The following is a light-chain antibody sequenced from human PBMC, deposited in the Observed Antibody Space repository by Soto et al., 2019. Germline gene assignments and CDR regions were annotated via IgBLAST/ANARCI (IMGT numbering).Light chain of an antibody. Sequence: QSALTQPASVSGSPGQSITISCTGSSGDIGDYKYVSWYKQHPGKAPKLMIYDVSNRPSGVSNRFSASKSGNTASLTISGLQAEDEADYYSSSYTSTNFVIFGGGTKLTVL. CDR1: SGDIGDYKY. CDR3: SSYTSTNFVI. J-gene: IGLJ2*01. V-gene: IGLV2-14*01. CDR2: DVS.